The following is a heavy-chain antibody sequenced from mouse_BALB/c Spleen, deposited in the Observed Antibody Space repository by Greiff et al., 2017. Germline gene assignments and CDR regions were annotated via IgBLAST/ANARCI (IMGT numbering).Heavy chain of an antibody. CDR2: ISSGGST. V-gene: IGHV5-6-5*01. J-gene: IGHJ2*01. Sequence: EVKLQESGGGLVKPGGSLKLSCAASGFTFSSYAMSWVRQTPEKRLEWVASISSGGSTYYPDSVKGRFTISRDNARNILYLQMSSLRSEDTAMYYCAILDYGYSDYWGQGTTLTVSS. D-gene: IGHD2-2*01. CDR3: AILDYGYSDY. CDR1: GFTFSSYA.